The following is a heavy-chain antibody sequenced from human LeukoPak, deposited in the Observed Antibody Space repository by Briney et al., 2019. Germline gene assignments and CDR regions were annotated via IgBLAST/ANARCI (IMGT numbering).Heavy chain of an antibody. CDR1: GGSMSPYH. CDR2: IYYSGST. D-gene: IGHD3-22*01. V-gene: IGHV4-59*08. J-gene: IGHJ4*02. CDR3: ARYYYDSSGYYTYFDY. Sequence: SETLSLTCTVSGGSMSPYHWGWIRQPPGKGLEWTGYIYYSGSTNYNPSLNSRVTISVDTSKNQFSLKLSSVTAADTAVYYCARYYYDSSGYYTYFDYWGQGTLVTVSS.